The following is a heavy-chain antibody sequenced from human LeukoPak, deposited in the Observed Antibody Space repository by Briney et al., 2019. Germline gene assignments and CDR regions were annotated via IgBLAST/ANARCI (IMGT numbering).Heavy chain of an antibody. Sequence: SETLSLTCTVTGGSISSGSYYWSWIRQPAGKGLAWIGRIYTSGSTNYNPSLKSRVTISVDTSKNQFSLKLSSVTAADTAVYYCARDRDYGGIDAFDIWGQGTMVTVSS. V-gene: IGHV4-61*02. CDR3: ARDRDYGGIDAFDI. CDR1: GGSISSGSYY. CDR2: IYTSGST. D-gene: IGHD4-23*01. J-gene: IGHJ3*02.